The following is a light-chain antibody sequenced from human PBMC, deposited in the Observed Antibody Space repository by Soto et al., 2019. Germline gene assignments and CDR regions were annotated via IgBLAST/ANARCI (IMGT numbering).Light chain of an antibody. V-gene: IGKV3-20*01. CDR1: QSVSSSY. Sequence: EIVLTQSPGTLSLSQGERATLSCRASQSVSSSYLAWYQQKPGQAPRLLIYGASSRATGIPDRFSGSGSGTDFTLTIIRLEPEDFAVYYWQQYGSSRWTFGQGTKVDIK. CDR3: QQYGSSRWT. CDR2: GAS. J-gene: IGKJ1*01.